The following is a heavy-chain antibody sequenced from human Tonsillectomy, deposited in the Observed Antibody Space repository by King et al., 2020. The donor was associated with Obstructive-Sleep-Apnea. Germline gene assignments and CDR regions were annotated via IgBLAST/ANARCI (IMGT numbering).Heavy chain of an antibody. CDR2: IYYSMRT. V-gene: IGHV4-59*01. CDR1: GGSISIYD. D-gene: IGHD5-12*01. J-gene: IGHJ4*02. CDR3: ASSGGYDYEYYFDY. Sequence: VHLQESGPGLVKPSETLFLTFTVSGGSISIYDRSWIRQRPGKGLGWLWVIYYSMRTNSNPSLKSRVTTSVDTSKNQFSLKLSSVTAADTAVYYCASSGGYDYEYYFDYWGQGTLVTVSS.